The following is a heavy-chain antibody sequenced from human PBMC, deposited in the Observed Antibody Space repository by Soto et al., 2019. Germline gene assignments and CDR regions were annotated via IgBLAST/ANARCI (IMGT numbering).Heavy chain of an antibody. D-gene: IGHD3-9*01. V-gene: IGHV3-23*01. CDR2: ISGSGGST. J-gene: IGHJ4*02. Sequence: PGGSLRLSCAASGFTFSSYAMSWVRQAPGKGLEWVSAISGSGGSTYYADSVKGRFTISRDNSKNTLYLQMNSLRAEDTAVYYCAKDRYYDILTGPGYFDYWGQGTLVTVSS. CDR1: GFTFSSYA. CDR3: AKDRYYDILTGPGYFDY.